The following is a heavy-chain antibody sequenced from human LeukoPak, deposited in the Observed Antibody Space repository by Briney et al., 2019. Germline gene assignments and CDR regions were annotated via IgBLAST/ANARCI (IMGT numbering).Heavy chain of an antibody. CDR2: IYTSGST. V-gene: IGHV4-61*02. D-gene: IGHD3-22*01. J-gene: IGHJ4*02. CDR1: GGSISSGSYY. CDR3: ASGNYYDSSGSIDY. Sequence: SETLSLTCTVSGGSISSGSYYWSWIRQPAGKGLEWTGRIYTSGSTNYNPSLKSRFTISVDTSKNQFSLKLSSVTAADTAVYYCASGNYYDSSGSIDYWGQGTLVTVSS.